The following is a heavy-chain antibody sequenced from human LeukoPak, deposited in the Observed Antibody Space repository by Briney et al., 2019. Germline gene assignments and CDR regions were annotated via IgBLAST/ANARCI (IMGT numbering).Heavy chain of an antibody. D-gene: IGHD2-21*02. CDR1: GFTFSSYS. V-gene: IGHV3-21*04. CDR3: AKGRNVVVTAIFDY. CDR2: ISSSSSYI. Sequence: GGSLRLSCAAPGFTFSSYSMNWVRQAPGKGLGWVSSISSSSSYIYYADSVKGRFTISRDNAKNSLYLQMNSLRAEDTAVYYRAKGRNVVVTAIFDYWGQGTLVTVSS. J-gene: IGHJ4*02.